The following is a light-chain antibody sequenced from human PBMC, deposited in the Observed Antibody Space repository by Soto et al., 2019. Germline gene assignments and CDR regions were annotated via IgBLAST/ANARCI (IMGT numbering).Light chain of an antibody. CDR3: SSFTSSMTNV. CDR2: DVS. CDR1: SSDVGSYNY. Sequence: QSVLTQPASVSGSPGQSITISCTGTSSDVGSYNYVSWYQQHPGKAPKLILYDVSDRPSGVSYRFSGSKSGNTASLTISGLQAADEADYFCSSFTSSMTNVFGSGTKVTVL. J-gene: IGLJ1*01. V-gene: IGLV2-14*03.